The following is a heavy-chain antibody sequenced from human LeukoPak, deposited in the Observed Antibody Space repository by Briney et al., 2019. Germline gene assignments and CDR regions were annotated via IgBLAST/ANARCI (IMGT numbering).Heavy chain of an antibody. D-gene: IGHD1-26*01. CDR2: IYSGGST. Sequence: PGGSLRLSCATSGFTVSSNYMSWVRQAPGKWLEWVSVIYSGGSTYYADSVKGRFTISRDNSKNTLYLQMNSLRAEDTAVYYCARGAPGSYYSTNFDYWGQGTLVTVSS. J-gene: IGHJ4*02. V-gene: IGHV3-53*01. CDR1: GFTVSSNY. CDR3: ARGAPGSYYSTNFDY.